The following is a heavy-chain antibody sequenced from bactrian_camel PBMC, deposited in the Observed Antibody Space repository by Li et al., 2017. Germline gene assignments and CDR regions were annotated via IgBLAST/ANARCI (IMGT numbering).Heavy chain of an antibody. D-gene: IGHD2*01. J-gene: IGHJ4*01. CDR2: TDSDGSI. CDR3: AASSRVIGGSILALHVYNY. V-gene: IGHV3S53*01. CDR1: GYLYCRRD. Sequence: HVQLVESGGGSVQADGSLRLSCAVIGYLYCRRDMSWYRQTPGQEREFVASTDSDGSIAYGDSVKGRFTISHDYAENTVYLQMNSLKTEDTAMYYCAASSRVIGGSILALHVYNYWGQGTQVTVS.